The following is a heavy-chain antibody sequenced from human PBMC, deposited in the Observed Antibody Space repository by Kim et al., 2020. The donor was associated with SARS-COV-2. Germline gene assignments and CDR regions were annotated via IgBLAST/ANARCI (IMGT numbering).Heavy chain of an antibody. J-gene: IGHJ4*02. CDR3: ARGGAYSSGDY. V-gene: IGHV3-74*01. CDR2: VNGDGGGT. D-gene: IGHD6-19*01. CDR1: GFTFSTYW. Sequence: GGSLRLSCAASGFTFSTYWMHWVRQAPGKGLVWVSRVNGDGGGTSYADSVKGRFTISRDNSKRTRYLQMNSLRAEDTAMYYCARGGAYSSGDYWGQGTLVTVSS.